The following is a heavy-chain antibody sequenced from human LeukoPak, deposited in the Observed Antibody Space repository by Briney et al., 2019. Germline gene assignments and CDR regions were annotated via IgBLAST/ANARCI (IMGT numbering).Heavy chain of an antibody. CDR1: GGSISSYY. D-gene: IGHD3-9*01. Sequence: SETLSLTCTVAGGSISSYYWSWIRQPPEKGLEWIGYIYYSGSTNYNPSLKSRVTISVDTSKSQFSLKLSSVTAADTAVYYCARLKIPPRGYDIDYWGQGTLVTVSS. CDR2: IYYSGST. V-gene: IGHV4-59*01. J-gene: IGHJ4*02. CDR3: ARLKIPPRGYDIDY.